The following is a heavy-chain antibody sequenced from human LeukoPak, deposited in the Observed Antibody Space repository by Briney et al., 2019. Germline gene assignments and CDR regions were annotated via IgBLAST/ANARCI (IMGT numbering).Heavy chain of an antibody. J-gene: IGHJ3*02. CDR3: AREWDTAVAGRMNAFDI. D-gene: IGHD6-19*01. V-gene: IGHV3-33*01. CDR1: KFTFSNYG. Sequence: PGRSLRLSCAASKFTFSNYGMHWVRQAPGKGLEWVAIIWYDGSNKYYADSVKGRFTISRDNSKNTLYLQMNSLRAEDTAVYHCAREWDTAVAGRMNAFDIWGQGTLVTVSS. CDR2: IWYDGSNK.